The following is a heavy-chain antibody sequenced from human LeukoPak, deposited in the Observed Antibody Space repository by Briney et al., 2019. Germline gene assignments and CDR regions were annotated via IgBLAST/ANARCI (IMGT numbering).Heavy chain of an antibody. D-gene: IGHD6-13*01. J-gene: IGHJ5*02. CDR3: ARRVAAAGYWFDP. V-gene: IGHV5-51*01. CDR1: GYSFTSYL. Sequence: GESLKISCKGSGYSFTSYLIGWVRQMPGKGLEWMGIIYPGDSDTRYSPSFQGQVTISADKSISTAYLQWSSLKASDTAMYYCARRVAAAGYWFDPWGQGTLVTVSS. CDR2: IYPGDSDT.